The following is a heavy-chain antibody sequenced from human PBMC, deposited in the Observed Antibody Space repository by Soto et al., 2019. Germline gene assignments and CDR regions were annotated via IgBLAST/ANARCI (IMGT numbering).Heavy chain of an antibody. CDR2: ISSSSSYI. D-gene: IGHD3-3*01. Sequence: GGSLRLSCAASGFTFSSYSMNWVRQAPGKGLEWVSSISSSSSYIYYTDSVKGRFTISRDNAKNSLYLQMNSLRAEDTAVYYCARDRSSDSDDFWSGFFDYWGQGTLVTVSS. CDR3: ARDRSSDSDDFWSGFFDY. J-gene: IGHJ4*02. V-gene: IGHV3-21*01. CDR1: GFTFSSYS.